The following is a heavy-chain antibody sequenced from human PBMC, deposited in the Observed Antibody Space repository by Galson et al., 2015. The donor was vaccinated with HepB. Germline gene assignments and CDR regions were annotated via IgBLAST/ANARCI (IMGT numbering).Heavy chain of an antibody. CDR2: ISAYNRNT. Sequence: SVKVSCKASGYTFSSYSITWVRQAPGQGLEWMGWISAYNRNTNYAQRFQGRVTMTTDTSTSTAYMELRSLRSDDTAVYYCARGAHVVVVRPTLNHWFDPWGQGTQVTVSS. CDR1: GYTFSSYS. V-gene: IGHV1-18*01. CDR3: ARGAHVVVVRPTLNHWFDP. J-gene: IGHJ5*02. D-gene: IGHD2-15*01.